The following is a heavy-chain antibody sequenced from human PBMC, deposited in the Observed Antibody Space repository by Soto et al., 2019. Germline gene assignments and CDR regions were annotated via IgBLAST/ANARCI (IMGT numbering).Heavy chain of an antibody. CDR1: GFTFSSYG. V-gene: IGHV3-33*01. D-gene: IGHD2-15*01. CDR2: IWYDGSNK. J-gene: IGHJ4*02. CDR3: ARGPIVVVVAATLDY. Sequence: PGGSLRLSCAASGFTFSSYGMHWVRQAPGKGLEWVAVIWYDGSNKYYADSVKGRFTISRDNSKNTLYLQMNSLRAEDTAVYYCARGPIVVVVAATLDYWGQGTLVTVSS.